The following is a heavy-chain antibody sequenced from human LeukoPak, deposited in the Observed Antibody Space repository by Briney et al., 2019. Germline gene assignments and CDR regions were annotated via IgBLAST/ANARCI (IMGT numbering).Heavy chain of an antibody. Sequence: SVKVSCKASGGTFSSYGLSWVRQAPGHGLEWMGRIIPIFGTANYAQKFQGRVTITTDESTNTAYLELSSLRSEDTAVYYCARLGAKSPNDAFDIWGQGTMVTVSS. J-gene: IGHJ3*02. CDR1: GGTFSSYG. D-gene: IGHD1-26*01. V-gene: IGHV1-69*05. CDR2: IIPIFGTA. CDR3: ARLGAKSPNDAFDI.